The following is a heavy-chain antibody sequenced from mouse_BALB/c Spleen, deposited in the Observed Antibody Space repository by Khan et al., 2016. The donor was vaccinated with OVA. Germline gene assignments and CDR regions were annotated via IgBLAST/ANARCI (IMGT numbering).Heavy chain of an antibody. Sequence: QVQLKQSGAELVRPGVSVKISCKGPGYTFTDYTIHWMKQSHTKSLEWIGIISTYYGDAKYNQKFKDRATMTVDKSSNTAYMELARLTSDDSAIYYCARSFTTTASLYAMDYWGQGTSVTVSS. CDR2: ISTYYGDA. D-gene: IGHD1-1*01. J-gene: IGHJ4*01. CDR1: GYTFTDYT. CDR3: ARSFTTTASLYAMDY. V-gene: IGHV1S137*01.